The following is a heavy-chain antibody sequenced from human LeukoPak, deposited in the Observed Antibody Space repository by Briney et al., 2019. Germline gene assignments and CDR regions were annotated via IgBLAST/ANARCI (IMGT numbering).Heavy chain of an antibody. CDR1: GYTFTGYY. Sequence: ASVKVSCKASGYTFTGYYMHWVRQAPGQGLEWMGWINPNSGGTNYAQKFQGRVTMTRDTSISTAYMELSRLRSDDTAVYYCARGGHYYYDSSGYYYSPVDYWGQGTLVTVSS. J-gene: IGHJ4*02. CDR2: INPNSGGT. CDR3: ARGGHYYYDSSGYYYSPVDY. V-gene: IGHV1-2*02. D-gene: IGHD3-22*01.